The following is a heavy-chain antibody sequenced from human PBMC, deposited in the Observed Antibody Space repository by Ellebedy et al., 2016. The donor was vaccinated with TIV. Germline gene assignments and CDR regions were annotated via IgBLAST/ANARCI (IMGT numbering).Heavy chain of an antibody. CDR1: GGSISNNY. CDR3: ARGRDLSLDA. D-gene: IGHD3/OR15-3a*01. V-gene: IGHV4-59*08. Sequence: SETLSLXXTVSGGSISNNYWCWIRQPPGKGLEWIGYIYHSGITNYNPSLKSRITMSIDTSKDQFSLKLSSVTAADTAVYYCARGRDLSLDAWGQGTLVTVSS. J-gene: IGHJ1*01. CDR2: IYHSGIT.